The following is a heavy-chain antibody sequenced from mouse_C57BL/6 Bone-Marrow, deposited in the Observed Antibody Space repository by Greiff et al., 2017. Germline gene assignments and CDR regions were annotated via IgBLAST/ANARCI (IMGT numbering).Heavy chain of an antibody. CDR3: ARPLYYGNSAWFAY. CDR1: GFTFTDYY. CDR2: IRNKANGYTT. D-gene: IGHD2-1*01. V-gene: IGHV7-3*01. Sequence: EVKLMESGGGLVQPGGSLSLSCAASGFTFTDYYMSWVRQPPGKALEWLGFIRNKANGYTTEYSASVKGRFTISRDNSQSILYLQMTALRAEDSATYYCARPLYYGNSAWFAYWGQGTLVTVSA. J-gene: IGHJ3*01.